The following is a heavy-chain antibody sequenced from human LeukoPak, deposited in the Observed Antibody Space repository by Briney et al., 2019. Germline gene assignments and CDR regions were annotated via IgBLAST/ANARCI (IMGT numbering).Heavy chain of an antibody. CDR2: ISGSGVTT. CDR3: ARDPAAGYWYFDL. Sequence: PGGSLRLSSAASGFTFSTYAMTWVRQAPGKGLEWVSGISGSGVTTYYADSVKGRFTISRDNSKNTLYVQMNSLRDEDTAVYYCARDPAAGYWYFDLWGRGTLVTVSS. D-gene: IGHD6-13*01. V-gene: IGHV3-23*01. CDR1: GFTFSTYA. J-gene: IGHJ2*01.